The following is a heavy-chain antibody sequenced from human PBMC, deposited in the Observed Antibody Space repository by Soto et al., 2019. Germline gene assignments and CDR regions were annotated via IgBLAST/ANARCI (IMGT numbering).Heavy chain of an antibody. CDR1: GVSLTSGNW. CDR2: IFHDGTA. J-gene: IGHJ4*02. CDR3: ARLVYDTRLNYMYFDF. D-gene: IGHD3-10*01. Sequence: QVKLQESGPGLATPSGTLSLTCAVSGVSLTSGNWWTWVRQSPQRGLEYIGEIFHDGTANYYPSFERRVAMSVGTSRNQFSLKLTSVTAADSAVSYCARLVYDTRLNYMYFDFSGPGTLVTVSS. V-gene: IGHV4-4*02.